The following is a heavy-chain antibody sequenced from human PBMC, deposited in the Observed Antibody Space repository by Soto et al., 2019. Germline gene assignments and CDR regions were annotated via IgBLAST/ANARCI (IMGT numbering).Heavy chain of an antibody. CDR2: ISISGSSM. CDR3: ARENAGGTLDY. CDR1: GFSFSDYE. D-gene: IGHD1-1*01. Sequence: GGSLRLSCAASGFSFSDYEMNWVRQAPGKGLEWVAFISISGSSMDYATSVKGRFTISRDNTKKSLYLHMISLRAEDTAVYYCARENAGGTLDYWGLGALVTVSS. J-gene: IGHJ4*02. V-gene: IGHV3-48*03.